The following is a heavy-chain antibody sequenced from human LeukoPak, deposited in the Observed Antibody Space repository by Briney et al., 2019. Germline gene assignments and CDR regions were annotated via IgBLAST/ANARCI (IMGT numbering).Heavy chain of an antibody. V-gene: IGHV3-73*01. CDR2: IRSKANSYAT. CDR3: TSSVRGVSPIDY. J-gene: IGHJ4*02. Sequence: GGSLRLSCAASGFTFSSYAMHWVRQASGKGLEWVGRIRSKANSYATAYAASVKGRFTISRDDSKNTAYLQMNSLKTEDTAVYYCTSSVRGVSPIDYWGQGTLVTVSS. CDR1: GFTFSSYA. D-gene: IGHD3-10*01.